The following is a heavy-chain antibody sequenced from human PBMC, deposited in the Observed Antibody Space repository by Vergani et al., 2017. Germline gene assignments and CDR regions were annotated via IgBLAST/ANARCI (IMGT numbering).Heavy chain of an antibody. Sequence: QVQLVQSGAEVKTPGSSVKVSCKASGATFRSNTISWVRQVPGQGLEWMGRIIPVLGKTKYAQDFQGRLTITADTSTSTAYMELTSLRSQDTAVYYCARDPRGYGGDTEDYYYGMDVWGQGTTVTVSS. V-gene: IGHV1-69*08. J-gene: IGHJ6*02. CDR3: ARDPRGYGGDTEDYYYGMDV. CDR2: IIPVLGKT. CDR1: GATFRSNT. D-gene: IGHD2-21*02.